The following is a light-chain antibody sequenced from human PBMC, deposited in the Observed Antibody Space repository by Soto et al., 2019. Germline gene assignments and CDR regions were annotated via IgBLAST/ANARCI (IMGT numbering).Light chain of an antibody. CDR1: QSVSRY. J-gene: IGKJ1*01. CDR3: QQYNNWPWT. CDR2: GAS. V-gene: IGKV3-15*01. Sequence: EIVLTQSPATLSLSPGERATLSCRASQSVSRYLAWYQQKPGQAPRLLIHGASTRATGFPGRFSGSGSGTDFTLTISSLQSEDFAVYYCQQYNNWPWTFGQGTKVDIK.